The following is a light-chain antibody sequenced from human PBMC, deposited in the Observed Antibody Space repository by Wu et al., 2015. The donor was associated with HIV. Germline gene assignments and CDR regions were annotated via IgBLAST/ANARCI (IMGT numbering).Light chain of an antibody. CDR3: QHYSNWPPT. CDR1: QSVTRK. V-gene: IGKV3-15*01. CDR2: GAS. Sequence: EIVMTQSPAALSVSPGERATLSCRASQSVTRKIAWYQQKPGQPPRLLIYGASTRAAGLPARFSGSGSGTEFTLTISSLQSEDSAVYYCQHYSNWPPTFGGGTEGGDQT. J-gene: IGKJ4*01.